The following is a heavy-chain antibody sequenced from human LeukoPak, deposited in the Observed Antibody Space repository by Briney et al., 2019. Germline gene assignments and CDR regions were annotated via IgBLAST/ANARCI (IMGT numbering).Heavy chain of an antibody. D-gene: IGHD3-16*01. Sequence: PSETLSLTCAVYGDSFSGYYWSWLRQPPGKGLEWLGEINHSGRNNYNPSLKSRVTISVDTSKNQFSLKLSSVTAADTAVYYCARALRLGEFPPDYYYGMDVWGKGTTVTVSS. CDR1: GDSFSGYY. V-gene: IGHV4-34*01. J-gene: IGHJ6*04. CDR3: ARALRLGEFPPDYYYGMDV. CDR2: INHSGRN.